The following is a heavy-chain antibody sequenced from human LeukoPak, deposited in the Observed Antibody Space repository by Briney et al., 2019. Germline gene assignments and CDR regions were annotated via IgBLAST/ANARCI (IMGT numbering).Heavy chain of an antibody. V-gene: IGHV1-18*01. Sequence: ASVKVSCKTSGYTFTDYGITWVRQAHGQGIEWVGWISAYNGNRDYARNFQDRVTMTTDRSTSKAYMDLRSLRSDDTAVYYCARYSGSRHDPFDFWGQGTMVTVSS. J-gene: IGHJ3*01. CDR1: GYTFTDYG. CDR2: ISAYNGNR. CDR3: ARYSGSRHDPFDF. D-gene: IGHD1-26*01.